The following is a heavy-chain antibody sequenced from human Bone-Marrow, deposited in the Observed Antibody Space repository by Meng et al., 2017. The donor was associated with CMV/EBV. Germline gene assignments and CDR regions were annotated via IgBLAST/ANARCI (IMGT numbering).Heavy chain of an antibody. CDR1: GFTFSSYA. J-gene: IGHJ4*02. CDR2: IYSGGSST. D-gene: IGHD3-16*01. CDR3: AKDQRWGQSHFDN. Sequence: GESLKISCAASGFTFSSYAMSWVRQAPGKGLEWVAVIYSGGSSTYYADSVKGRFTISRDNSKNTLYLQMNSLRAEDTAVYYCAKDQRWGQSHFDNWGQGTLVTVSS. V-gene: IGHV3-23*03.